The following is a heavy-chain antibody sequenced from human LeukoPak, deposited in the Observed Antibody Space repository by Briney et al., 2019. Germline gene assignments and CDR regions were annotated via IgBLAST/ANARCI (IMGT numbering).Heavy chain of an antibody. J-gene: IGHJ4*02. CDR3: ARGRYYDSSGLIDY. V-gene: IGHV1-8*03. Sequence: ASVRVSCKASGYTFTNYDINRVRQATGQGLEWMGWMIPNSGNTGYAQKFQGRVTITRNTSISTAYMELSSLRSEDTAVYYCARGRYYDSSGLIDYWGQGTLVTVSS. D-gene: IGHD3-22*01. CDR1: GYTFTNYD. CDR2: MIPNSGNT.